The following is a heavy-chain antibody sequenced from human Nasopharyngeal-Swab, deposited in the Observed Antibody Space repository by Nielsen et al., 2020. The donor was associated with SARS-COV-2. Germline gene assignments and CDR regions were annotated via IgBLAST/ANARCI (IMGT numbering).Heavy chain of an antibody. Sequence: GESLKISCAASGFTFSSYEMNGVRQAPGKGLEWVSYISSSGSTIYYADSVKGRFTISRDNAKNSLYLQMNSLRAEDTAVYYCARDPAMATIFVQFRGDYGMDVWVQGTTVTVSS. D-gene: IGHD5-24*01. CDR1: GFTFSSYE. CDR2: ISSSGSTI. V-gene: IGHV3-48*03. J-gene: IGHJ6*02. CDR3: ARDPAMATIFVQFRGDYGMDV.